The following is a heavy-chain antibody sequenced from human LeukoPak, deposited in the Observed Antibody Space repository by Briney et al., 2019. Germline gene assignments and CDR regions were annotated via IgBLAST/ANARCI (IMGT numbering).Heavy chain of an antibody. Sequence: TGGSLRLSCAASGFTVGSNTMSWVRQAPGKGLEWVSSISSSSSYIYYADSVKGRFTISRDNAKNSLYLQMNSLRAEDTAVYYCADNDYLGYWGQGTLVTVSS. CDR3: ADNDYLGY. J-gene: IGHJ4*02. V-gene: IGHV3-21*01. D-gene: IGHD5-24*01. CDR2: ISSSSSYI. CDR1: GFTVGSNT.